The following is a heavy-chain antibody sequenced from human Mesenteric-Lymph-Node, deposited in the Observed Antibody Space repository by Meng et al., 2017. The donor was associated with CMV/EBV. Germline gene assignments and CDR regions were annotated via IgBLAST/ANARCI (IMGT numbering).Heavy chain of an antibody. Sequence: CAGYGASFLYYYWSRIHQSPGKGLEWIGEVNYIGSTKYNPSLKSRVTMSVDTSKNHFSLEVNPVTAADTAVYYCARGRYTSVEAGLDYWGQGTLVTVSS. CDR1: GASFLYYY. V-gene: IGHV4-34*01. CDR2: VNYIGST. D-gene: IGHD6-19*01. CDR3: ARGRYTSVEAGLDY. J-gene: IGHJ4*02.